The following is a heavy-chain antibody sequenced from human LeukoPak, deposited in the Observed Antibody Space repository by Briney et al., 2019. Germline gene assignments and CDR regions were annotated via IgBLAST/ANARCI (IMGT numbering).Heavy chain of an antibody. CDR3: ARAPYCGGDCYSGHFDY. Sequence: ASVKVSCKASGYTFTSYYMHWVRQAPGQGLEWMGIINPSGGSTSYAQKFQGRVTMTRDTSTSTVYMELSSLRAEDTAVYYCARAPYCGGDCYSGHFDYWGQGTLVTVSS. CDR1: GYTFTSYY. CDR2: INPSGGST. D-gene: IGHD2-21*02. V-gene: IGHV1-46*01. J-gene: IGHJ4*02.